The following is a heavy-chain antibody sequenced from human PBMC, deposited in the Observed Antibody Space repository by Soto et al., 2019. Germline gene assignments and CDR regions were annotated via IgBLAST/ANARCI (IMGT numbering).Heavy chain of an antibody. CDR2: IYYSGST. CDR3: ARRYGGTFDY. V-gene: IGHV4-59*08. D-gene: IGHD2-15*01. CDR1: GVSISSYY. Sequence: QVQLQESGPGLVKPSETLSLTCTVSGVSISSYYWSWIRQPPGKGLEWIGYIYYSGSTNYNPSLKIRVTISVDTSKNQFSLKLSSVTAADTAVYYCARRYGGTFDYWGQGTLVTVSS. J-gene: IGHJ4*02.